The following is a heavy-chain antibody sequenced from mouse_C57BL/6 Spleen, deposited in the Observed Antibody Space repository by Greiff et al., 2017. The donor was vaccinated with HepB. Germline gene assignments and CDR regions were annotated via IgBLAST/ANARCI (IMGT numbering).Heavy chain of an antibody. CDR3: ARHLPHY. CDR2: ISSGGSYT. D-gene: IGHD2-1*01. V-gene: IGHV5-6*01. Sequence: EVQGVESGGDLVKPGGSLKLSCAASGFTFSSYGMSWVRQTPDKRLEWVATISSGGSYTYYPDSVKGRFTISRDNAKNTLYLQMSSLKSEDTAMYYCARHLPHYWGQGTTLTVSS. CDR1: GFTFSSYG. J-gene: IGHJ2*01.